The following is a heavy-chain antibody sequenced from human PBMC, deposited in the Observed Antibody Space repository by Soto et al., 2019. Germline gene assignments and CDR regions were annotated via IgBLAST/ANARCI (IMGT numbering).Heavy chain of an antibody. CDR3: ARFEQLVLN. CDR2: FIPIFGTL. CDR1: GGTFSNFA. Sequence: QVQLVQSGAEVKKPGSSVKVSCKASGGTFSNFAISWVRQAPGQGLEWMGGFIPIFGTLNYAQRFQGRLTMSGDESTSPADMELSRLRSEDTVVYYCARFEQLVLNWGQGTLVIFSS. V-gene: IGHV1-69*01. D-gene: IGHD6-13*01. J-gene: IGHJ1*01.